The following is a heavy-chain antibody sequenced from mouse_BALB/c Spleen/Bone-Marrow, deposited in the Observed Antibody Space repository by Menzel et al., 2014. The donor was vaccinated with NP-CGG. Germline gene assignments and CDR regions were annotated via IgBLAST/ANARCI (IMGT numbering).Heavy chain of an antibody. Sequence: DVKLQESGPGLVKPSQSLSLTCTVTGYSITSDYAWNWIRQFPGNKLEWMGYISYSGDTSYNPSLKSRTSITRDTSKNQFFLQLNSVTTADTATYYCARRGYYGSSLDYWGQGTTLTVSS. CDR3: ARRGYYGSSLDY. CDR1: GYSITSDYA. CDR2: ISYSGDT. J-gene: IGHJ2*01. V-gene: IGHV3-2*02. D-gene: IGHD1-1*01.